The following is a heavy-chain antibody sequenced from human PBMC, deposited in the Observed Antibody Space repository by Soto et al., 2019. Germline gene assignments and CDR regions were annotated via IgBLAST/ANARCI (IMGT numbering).Heavy chain of an antibody. J-gene: IGHJ4*02. D-gene: IGHD6-19*01. V-gene: IGHV3-15*07. CDR3: TTEGIAVAGQLTHGFDY. CDR1: GFTFSNAW. CDR2: IKSKTDGGTT. Sequence: EVQLVESGGGLVKPGGSLRLSCAASGFTFSNAWMNWVRQAPGKGLEWVGRIKSKTDGGTTDYAAPVKGRFTIPRDDSKNTPYLQMNRLKTEDTAVYYCTTEGIAVAGQLTHGFDYWGQGTLVTVSS.